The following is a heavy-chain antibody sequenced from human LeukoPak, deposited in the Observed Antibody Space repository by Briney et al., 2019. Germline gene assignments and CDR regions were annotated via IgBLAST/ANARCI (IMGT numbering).Heavy chain of an antibody. CDR1: GFTFSDYY. D-gene: IGHD2-15*01. CDR2: ISTSGSTI. V-gene: IGHV3-11*04. CDR3: ARGLCSGPYCYYYFYGMDV. J-gene: IGHJ6*02. Sequence: GGSLRLSCAASGFTFSDYYMSWIRQAPGKGLEWVSYISTSGSTIYYADSVKGRFTISRDNAKNSLYLQMNSLRADDTAVYYCARGLCSGPYCYYYFYGMDVWGQGTTVIVSS.